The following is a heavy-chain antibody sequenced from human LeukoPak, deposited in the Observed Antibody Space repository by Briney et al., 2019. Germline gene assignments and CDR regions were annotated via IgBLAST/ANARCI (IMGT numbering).Heavy chain of an antibody. Sequence: KPSETLSLTCAVYGGSFSGYYWSWIRQPPGKGLEWIGEINHSGSTNYNPSLKSRVTISVDTSKNQFSLKLSSVTAADTAVYYCARGVCGSPFDYWGQGTLVTVSS. CDR3: ARGVCGSPFDY. CDR1: GGSFSGYY. CDR2: INHSGST. J-gene: IGHJ4*02. D-gene: IGHD3-16*01. V-gene: IGHV4-34*01.